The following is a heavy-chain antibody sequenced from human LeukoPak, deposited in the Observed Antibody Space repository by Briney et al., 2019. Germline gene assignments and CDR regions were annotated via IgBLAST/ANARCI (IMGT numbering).Heavy chain of an antibody. J-gene: IGHJ4*02. Sequence: GGSLRLSCAASGFTFSSYAMHWVRQAPGKGLEWVAVISYDGSNKYYADSVKGRFTISRDNSKNTLYLRMNSLRAEDTAVYYCARATYSSSWYCDYWGQGTLVTVSS. V-gene: IGHV3-30*01. CDR1: GFTFSSYA. CDR2: ISYDGSNK. CDR3: ARATYSSSWYCDY. D-gene: IGHD6-13*01.